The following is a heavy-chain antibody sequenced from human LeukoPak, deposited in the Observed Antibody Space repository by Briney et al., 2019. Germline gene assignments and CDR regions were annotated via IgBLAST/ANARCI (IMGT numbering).Heavy chain of an antibody. Sequence: GGSLRLSCAASGFTFSTYWMSWVRQAPGKGLEWVANIKEDGSEKYYGDSVKGRFTISRDNAKNSLYLEMNNLRVEDTAVYYCARDSSGYQWGQGTLVTVSS. D-gene: IGHD3-22*01. CDR3: ARDSSGYQ. J-gene: IGHJ4*02. CDR1: GFTFSTYW. CDR2: IKEDGSEK. V-gene: IGHV3-7*01.